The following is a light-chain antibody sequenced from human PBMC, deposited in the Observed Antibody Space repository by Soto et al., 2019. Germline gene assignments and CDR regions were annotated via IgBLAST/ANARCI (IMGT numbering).Light chain of an antibody. Sequence: QSALTQPPSASGSPGQSVTISCTGTSSDVGGYNYVSWYQQHPGKAPKLMICEVSKRPSGVPDRFSGSKSGNTASLTVSGLQAEDEADYYCSSYAGSNNLVLFGGGTKLTVL. CDR1: SSDVGGYNY. CDR3: SSYAGSNNLVL. J-gene: IGLJ2*01. CDR2: EVS. V-gene: IGLV2-8*01.